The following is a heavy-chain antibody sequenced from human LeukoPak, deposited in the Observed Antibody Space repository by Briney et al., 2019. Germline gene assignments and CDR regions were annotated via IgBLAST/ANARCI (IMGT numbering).Heavy chain of an antibody. D-gene: IGHD6-13*01. CDR3: AKRLSSSSTWYYFDY. J-gene: IGHJ4*02. Sequence: PEGSLRLSCAASGFTFSNYAMNWVRQAPGKGLEWVSTITSGENTYYADSVKGRFTISRDNSKNTLYLQMNSLRAEDTAVYYCAKRLSSSSTWYYFDYWGQGTLVTVSS. CDR1: GFTFSNYA. V-gene: IGHV3-23*01. CDR2: ITSGENT.